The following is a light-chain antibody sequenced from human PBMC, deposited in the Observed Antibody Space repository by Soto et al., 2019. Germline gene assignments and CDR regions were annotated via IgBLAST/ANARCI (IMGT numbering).Light chain of an antibody. CDR3: QSYDNPPSGSP. J-gene: IGLJ2*01. Sequence: QSVLTQPPSVSGAPGQRVTISCTGTNSNIGAGYNVHWYQHLPGTAPKLLIYANNKRPSGVPDRFPGSKSGTSASLAIPGVRAEEGADYYRQSYDNPPSGSPFGGGTKVTVL. CDR1: NSNIGAGYN. CDR2: ANN. V-gene: IGLV1-40*01.